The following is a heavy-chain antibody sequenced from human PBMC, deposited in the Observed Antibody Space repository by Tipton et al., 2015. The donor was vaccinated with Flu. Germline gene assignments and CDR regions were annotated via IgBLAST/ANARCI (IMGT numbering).Heavy chain of an antibody. V-gene: IGHV4-31*03. J-gene: IGHJ6*02. Sequence: TLSLTCSVSGGSISSGGEYWTWIRRHPGKGLEWIASIYYSGGTYYNPSLESRVTMSVDTSKNQFSLRLTSVTVADTAVYYCARDQGFGGGMTYDYYAMDVWGQGTTVTVSS. CDR1: GGSISSGGEY. CDR2: IYYSGGT. CDR3: ARDQGFGGGMTYDYYAMDV. D-gene: IGHD3-10*01.